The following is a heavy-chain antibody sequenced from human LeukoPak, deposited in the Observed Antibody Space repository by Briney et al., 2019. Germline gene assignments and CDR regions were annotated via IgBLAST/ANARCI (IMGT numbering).Heavy chain of an antibody. D-gene: IGHD2-15*01. J-gene: IGHJ5*02. CDR3: ARGRYCSGGSCYSGWFDP. CDR2: INPNSGGT. CDR1: GYTFTGYY. V-gene: IGHV1-2*02. Sequence: ASVKVSCKASGYTFTGYYMHWVRQAPGQGLEWMGWINPNSGGTNYAQKFQGRVTMTRDTSISTAYMELSRLRSDDTAVHYCARGRYCSGGSCYSGWFDPWGQGTLVTVSS.